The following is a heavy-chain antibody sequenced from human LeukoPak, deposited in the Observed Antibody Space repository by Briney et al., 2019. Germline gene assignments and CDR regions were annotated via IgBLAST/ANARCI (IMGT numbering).Heavy chain of an antibody. CDR3: ARDFGSSALGVY. Sequence: VASVKVSCNASGYTFTGYYMHWVRQAPGQGLEWMGWINPNSGGKNYSQKFEGRVTMTRDTSISTAYMELSRLRSDDTAVYYCARDFGSSALGVYWGQGTMVTVSS. CDR2: INPNSGGK. V-gene: IGHV1-2*02. D-gene: IGHD2-2*01. J-gene: IGHJ4*02. CDR1: GYTFTGYY.